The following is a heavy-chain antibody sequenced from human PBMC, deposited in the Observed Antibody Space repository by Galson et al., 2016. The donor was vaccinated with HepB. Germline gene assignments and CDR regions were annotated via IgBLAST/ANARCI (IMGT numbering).Heavy chain of an antibody. CDR1: GFTFDRYA. D-gene: IGHD4-17*01. CDR3: ARAAVDYGNDGFPNCHS. J-gene: IGHJ4*02. CDR2: TSGSDGRT. Sequence: SLRLSCAASGFTFDRYAMVWVRQAPGTGLEWISATSGSDGRTYYADSERGRFDVSRYNSMNTLFLQMNSLRDEDTAVYFCARAAVDYGNDGFPNCHSWGQGTLVTVSS. V-gene: IGHV3-23*01.